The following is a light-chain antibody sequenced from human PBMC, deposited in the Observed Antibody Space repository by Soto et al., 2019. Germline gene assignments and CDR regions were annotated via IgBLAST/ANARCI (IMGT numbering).Light chain of an antibody. Sequence: EIVMTQSTANLYVTQGERATLSCRASQSVSYNVAWYQQKPGQAPRLLIYGAFIRPTATPARFSGSGSGTEFTLTISSLQSEDFALYYCQRYNDWPPYALVQGTKVDSK. CDR3: QRYNDWPPYA. J-gene: IGKJ2*01. CDR1: QSVSYN. V-gene: IGKV3-15*01. CDR2: GAF.